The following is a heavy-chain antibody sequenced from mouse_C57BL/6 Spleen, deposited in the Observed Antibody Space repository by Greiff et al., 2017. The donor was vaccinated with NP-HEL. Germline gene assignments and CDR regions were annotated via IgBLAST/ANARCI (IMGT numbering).Heavy chain of an antibody. CDR2: IDPSDSYT. V-gene: IGHV1-69*01. CDR1: GYTFTSYW. Sequence: QVQLKQPGAELVMPGASVKLSCKASGYTFTSYWMHWVKQRPGQGLEWIGEIDPSDSYTNYNQKFKGKSTLTVDKSSSTAYMQLSSLTSEDSAVYYCARSGTTYDYSWYAMDYWGQGTSVTVSS. CDR3: ARSGTTYDYSWYAMDY. J-gene: IGHJ4*01. D-gene: IGHD2-4*01.